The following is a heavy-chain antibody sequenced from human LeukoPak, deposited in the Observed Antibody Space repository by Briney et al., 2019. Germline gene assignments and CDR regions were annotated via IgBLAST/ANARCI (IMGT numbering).Heavy chain of an antibody. Sequence: GASVKVSCKASGGTFSSYAISWVRQAPGQGLEWMGGIIPIFGTANYAQKFQGRVTITADESTSTAYMELSSLRSEDTAVYYCARDGAGVLGYSYGPDAFDIWGQGTMVTVSS. V-gene: IGHV1-69*13. J-gene: IGHJ3*02. D-gene: IGHD5-18*01. CDR1: GGTFSSYA. CDR3: ARDGAGVLGYSYGPDAFDI. CDR2: IIPIFGTA.